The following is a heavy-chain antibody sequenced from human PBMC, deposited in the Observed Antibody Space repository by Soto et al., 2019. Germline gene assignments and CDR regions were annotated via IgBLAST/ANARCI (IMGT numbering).Heavy chain of an antibody. Sequence: GGSLSLSCAASGFNFNTYDMSWVRQAPAKGLEWVSAISGSGGTTYYADSVKGRFTISRDNSKNTLYLQMNSLRSDDTAVYYCARPRISAIYFPFDYWGQGALVTVSS. D-gene: IGHD1-26*01. CDR1: GFNFNTYD. CDR2: ISGSGGTT. J-gene: IGHJ4*02. V-gene: IGHV3-23*01. CDR3: ARPRISAIYFPFDY.